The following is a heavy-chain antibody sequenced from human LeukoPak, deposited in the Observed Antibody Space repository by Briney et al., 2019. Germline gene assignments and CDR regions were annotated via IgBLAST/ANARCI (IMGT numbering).Heavy chain of an antibody. V-gene: IGHV4-34*01. CDR3: VRGRYSSGWFKDKNWFDP. Sequence: PSETLSLTCTVSSGSINTYYWTWIRQPPGKGLEWIGEINHSGSTNYNPSLKSRVTISVDTSKNQFSLKLSSVTAADTAVYYCVRGRYSSGWFKDKNWFDPWGQGIPVTVSS. CDR1: SGSINTYY. CDR2: INHSGST. D-gene: IGHD6-19*01. J-gene: IGHJ5*02.